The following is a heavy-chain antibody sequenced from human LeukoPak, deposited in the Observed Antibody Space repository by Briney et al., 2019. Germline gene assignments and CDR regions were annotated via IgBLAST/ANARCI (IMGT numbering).Heavy chain of an antibody. D-gene: IGHD4-11*01. V-gene: IGHV4-34*01. CDR3: ARHDNYGGRYFDY. CDR2: INHSGST. J-gene: IGHJ4*02. CDR1: GGSFSGYY. Sequence: PSETLSLTCAVYGGSFSGYYWSWIRQPPGKGLEWIGEINHSGSTNYNPSLKSRVTISVDTSKNQFSLKLSSVTAADTAVYYCARHDNYGGRYFDYWGQGTLVTVSS.